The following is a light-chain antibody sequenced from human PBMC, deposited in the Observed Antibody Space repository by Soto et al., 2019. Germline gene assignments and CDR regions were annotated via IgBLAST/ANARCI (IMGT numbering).Light chain of an antibody. CDR1: QGVSSH. J-gene: IGKJ2*01. V-gene: IGKV3-15*01. CDR2: GAS. Sequence: EIVMTQSPATLSVSPGERATLSCRASQGVSSHLAWYQHKPGQAPRLLIYGASTRATGIPARFSGSGSGTEVTLTISSLQSEDLAVYYCQQYNVWPAYTFGQGTKLEI. CDR3: QQYNVWPAYT.